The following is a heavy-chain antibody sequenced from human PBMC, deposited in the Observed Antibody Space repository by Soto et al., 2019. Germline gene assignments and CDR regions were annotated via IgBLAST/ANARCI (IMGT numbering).Heavy chain of an antibody. V-gene: IGHV1-69*13. Sequence: SVKVSCKASGGTFSSYAISWVRQAPGQGLEWMGGIIPIFGTANYAQKFQGRVTITADESTSTAYMELSSLRSEDTAVYYCARGTGEGGYDLDYYYGMDVWGQGTTVTV. CDR1: GGTFSSYA. CDR3: ARGTGEGGYDLDYYYGMDV. CDR2: IIPIFGTA. J-gene: IGHJ6*02. D-gene: IGHD5-12*01.